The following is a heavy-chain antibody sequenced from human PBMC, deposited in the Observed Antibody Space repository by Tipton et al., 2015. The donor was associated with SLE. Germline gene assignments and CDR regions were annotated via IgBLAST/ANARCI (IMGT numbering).Heavy chain of an antibody. Sequence: TLSLTCTVSGGSISSYYWSWIRPPPGKGLKWIGYIYYSGSTYYNPSLKSRVTISVDTSKNQFSLKLSSVTAADTAVYYCARNSLAAAVYYFDYWGQGTLVTVSS. D-gene: IGHD6-13*01. CDR2: IYYSGST. V-gene: IGHV4-59*04. J-gene: IGHJ4*02. CDR1: GGSISSYY. CDR3: ARNSLAAAVYYFDY.